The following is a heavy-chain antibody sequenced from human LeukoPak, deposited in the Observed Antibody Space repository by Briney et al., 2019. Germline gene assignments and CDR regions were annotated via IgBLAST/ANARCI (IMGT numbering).Heavy chain of an antibody. Sequence: SETLSLTCTVSGGSISSYYWSWIRQPPGKGLEWIGYIYYSGSTTYNPSLKSPFTISVDTSKNQFSMHLSSMTTACTAVYYRARRIWADLYFDLWGRGTLVTVSS. D-gene: IGHD6-19*01. V-gene: IGHV4-59*08. CDR3: ARRIWADLYFDL. CDR1: GGSISSYY. CDR2: IYYSGST. J-gene: IGHJ2*01.